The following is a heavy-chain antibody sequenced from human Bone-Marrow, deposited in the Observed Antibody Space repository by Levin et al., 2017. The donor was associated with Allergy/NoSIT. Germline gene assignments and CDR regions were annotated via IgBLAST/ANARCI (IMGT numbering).Heavy chain of an antibody. D-gene: IGHD5-24*01. CDR1: GFTFDDYG. Sequence: GGSLRLSCAASGFTFDDYGMTWVRQLPGKGLEWVCDINWNGGSTGYADSVKGRFTVSRDNAKNSLYLQMNSLRAEDTALYHCARDGMATIPFDYWGHGTLVTVSS. J-gene: IGHJ4*01. CDR2: INWNGGST. V-gene: IGHV3-20*01. CDR3: ARDGMATIPFDY.